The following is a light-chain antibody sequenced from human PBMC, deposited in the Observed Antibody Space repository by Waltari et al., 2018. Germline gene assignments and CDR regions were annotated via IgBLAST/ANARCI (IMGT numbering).Light chain of an antibody. CDR2: GIN. CDR1: GSNLGAGYD. V-gene: IGLV1-40*01. Sequence: QSVLTQPPSVSGAPGQRVTISCNGSGSNLGAGYDVNWYQQIPGKAPKLLIYGINNRPSGVPARFSGSQSGTSASLAITGLRADDEADYYCQSYDTSLSVVFGGGTKLTVL. CDR3: QSYDTSLSVV. J-gene: IGLJ2*01.